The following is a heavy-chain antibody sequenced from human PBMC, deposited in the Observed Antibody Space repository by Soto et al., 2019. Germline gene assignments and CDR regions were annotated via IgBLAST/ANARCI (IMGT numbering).Heavy chain of an antibody. D-gene: IGHD1-26*01. CDR3: AKEGRGSRRRKNSTLYYYYGMDV. Sequence: GGSLRLSCAASGFTFDDYAMHWVRQAPGKGLEWVSLISWDGGSTYYADSVKGRFTISRDNSKNSLYLQMNSLRAEDTALYYCAKEGRGSRRRKNSTLYYYYGMDVWGQGTTVTVSS. CDR2: ISWDGGST. J-gene: IGHJ6*02. V-gene: IGHV3-43D*04. CDR1: GFTFDDYA.